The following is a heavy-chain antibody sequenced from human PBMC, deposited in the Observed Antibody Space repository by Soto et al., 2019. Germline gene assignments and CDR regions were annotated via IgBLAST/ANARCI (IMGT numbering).Heavy chain of an antibody. CDR1: GYSFTSYW. CDR3: ARHSRSYDSSGYYLPSAFDY. D-gene: IGHD3-22*01. Sequence: GESLKISCKGSGYSFTSYWISWVRQMPGKGLEWMGRIDPSDSYTNYSPSFQGHVTISADKSISTAYLQWSSLKASDTAMYYCARHSRSYDSSGYYLPSAFDYWGQGTLVTVSS. J-gene: IGHJ4*02. V-gene: IGHV5-10-1*01. CDR2: IDPSDSYT.